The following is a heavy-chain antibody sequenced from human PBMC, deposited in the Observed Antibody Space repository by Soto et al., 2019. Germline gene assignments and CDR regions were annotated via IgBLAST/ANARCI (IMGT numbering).Heavy chain of an antibody. V-gene: IGHV1-69*04. CDR2: IIPILGIA. Sequence: SVKVSCKASGDTFSSYTISWVRQAPGQGLEWMGRIIPILGIANYAQKFQGRVTITADKSTSTAYMELSSLRSEDTAVYYCARDKRQDRGLYYMDVWGKGTTVTVSS. D-gene: IGHD1-1*01. CDR1: GDTFSSYT. CDR3: ARDKRQDRGLYYMDV. J-gene: IGHJ6*03.